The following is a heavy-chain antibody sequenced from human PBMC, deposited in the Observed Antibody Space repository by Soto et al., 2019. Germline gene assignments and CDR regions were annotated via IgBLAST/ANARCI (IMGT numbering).Heavy chain of an antibody. CDR3: ARAGFCSTASCEDAFDI. V-gene: IGHV1-18*01. CDR1: GYTFTSYG. CDR2: ISAYNGNT. J-gene: IGHJ3*02. Sequence: GPSVNVSCKAAGYTFTSYGISWVLQAPGQGLEWMGWISAYNGNTNYAQKFQGRVTMTTDTSTSTAYMELRSLRSDDTAVYYCARAGFCSTASCEDAFDIWGQGTMVTGS. D-gene: IGHD2-2*01.